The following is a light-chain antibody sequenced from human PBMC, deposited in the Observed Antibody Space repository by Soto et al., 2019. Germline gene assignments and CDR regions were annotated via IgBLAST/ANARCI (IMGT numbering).Light chain of an antibody. V-gene: IGKV3-20*01. CDR1: QAVSSIL. J-gene: IGKJ4*01. CDR2: GAS. CDR3: QQHGTSPI. Sequence: EVVLTQSPGTLSLSPGERATLSCRASQAVSSILLAWYQQKPGQAPRLLIYGASSRATGIPDRFSGRGSGTDFTLTVSRLEPEDVAVYYCQQHGTSPIFGGGTKVEIK.